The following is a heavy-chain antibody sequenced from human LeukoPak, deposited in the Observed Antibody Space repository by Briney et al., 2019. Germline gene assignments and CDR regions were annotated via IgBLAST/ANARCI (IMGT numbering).Heavy chain of an antibody. V-gene: IGHV4-34*01. Sequence: SETLSLTCAVYGGSFSSYYWNWIRQPPGKGLEWIGEINHSGSPKYNPSLKSRVTISQDTSKNQFSLKLSSVTAADTAVYYCAGGGYSRQFDYWGQGTLVTVSS. CDR1: GGSFSSYY. CDR3: AGGGYSRQFDY. D-gene: IGHD6-13*01. J-gene: IGHJ4*02. CDR2: INHSGSP.